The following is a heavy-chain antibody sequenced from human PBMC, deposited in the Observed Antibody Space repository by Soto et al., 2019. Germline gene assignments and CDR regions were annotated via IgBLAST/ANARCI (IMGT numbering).Heavy chain of an antibody. CDR3: AREARSAGAGTRGFRKRNCFDP. CDR2: SNHSGST. D-gene: IGHD6-13*01. CDR1: VASFNGYY. Sequence: DTLSLPCAFYVASFNGYYGSWIRHPPGKGLERIGESNHSGSTNYNPSLKSRVTISVDTSKTQFSLKLSSVTAADTAVYYCAREARSAGAGTRGFRKRNCFDPWGQGTLVTVSS. V-gene: IGHV4-34*01. J-gene: IGHJ5*02.